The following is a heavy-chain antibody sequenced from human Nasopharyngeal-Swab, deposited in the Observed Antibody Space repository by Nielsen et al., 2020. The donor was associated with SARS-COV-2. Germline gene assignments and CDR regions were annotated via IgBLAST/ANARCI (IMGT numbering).Heavy chain of an antibody. CDR3: ARYGGIQILTGYFDY. V-gene: IGHV3-11*04. CDR1: GFTFSDYY. D-gene: IGHD3-9*01. CDR2: ISSSGSTI. Sequence: GESLKISCAASGFTFSDYYMSWIRQAPGKGLEWVSYISSSGSTIYYADSVKGRFTISRDNAKNSLYLQMNSLRAEDTAVYHCARYGGIQILTGYFDYWGPGTLVTVSS. J-gene: IGHJ4*02.